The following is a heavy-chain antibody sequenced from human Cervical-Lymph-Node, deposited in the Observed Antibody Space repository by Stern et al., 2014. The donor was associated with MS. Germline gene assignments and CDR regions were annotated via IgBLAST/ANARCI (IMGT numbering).Heavy chain of an antibody. D-gene: IGHD5-18*01. CDR1: GITFSQSA. Sequence: VQLVQSGPEVKKPGTSVKVSCKASGITFSQSAVQWLRQARGQRLEWIGWVVGVNGDTNYAQSFQGRVTLTRDMSTSTVYMELRSLRSEDTAVYYCASERYTYYDEQRPPGGFGPWGQGTLVTVSS. V-gene: IGHV1-58*03. J-gene: IGHJ5*02. CDR2: VVGVNGDT. CDR3: ASERYTYYDEQRPPGGFGP.